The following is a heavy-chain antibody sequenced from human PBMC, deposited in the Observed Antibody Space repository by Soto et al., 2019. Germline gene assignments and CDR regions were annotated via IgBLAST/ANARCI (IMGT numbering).Heavy chain of an antibody. J-gene: IGHJ6*02. CDR1: GYTFTSYD. D-gene: IGHD6-19*01. CDR3: ARGWYSSGWYYPYYYGMDV. CDR2: MNPNRGNT. Sequence: GASVKVSCKASGYTFTSYDINWVRQATGQGLEWMGWMNPNRGNTGYAQKFQGRVTMTRNTSISTAYMELSSLRSEDTAVYYCARGWYSSGWYYPYYYGMDVWGQGTTVTVSS. V-gene: IGHV1-8*01.